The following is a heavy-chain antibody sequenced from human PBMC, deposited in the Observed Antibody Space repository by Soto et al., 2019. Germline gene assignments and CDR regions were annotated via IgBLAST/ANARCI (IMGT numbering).Heavy chain of an antibody. V-gene: IGHV3-33*01. CDR2: IWYDGSNK. D-gene: IGHD6-6*01. CDR3: ARDSIAARPDY. J-gene: IGHJ4*02. Sequence: QVQLVESGGGVVQPGRSLRLSCAASGFTFSSYGMHWVRQAPGKGLEWVAVIWYDGSNKYYADSVKGRFTISRDNSKNTLYLQMNSLRAEDMAVYYCARDSIAARPDYWGQGTLVTVSS. CDR1: GFTFSSYG.